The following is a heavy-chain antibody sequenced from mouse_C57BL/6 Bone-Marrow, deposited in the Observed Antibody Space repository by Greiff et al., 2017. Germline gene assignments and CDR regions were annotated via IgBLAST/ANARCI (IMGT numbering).Heavy chain of an antibody. J-gene: IGHJ2*01. Sequence: EVQLQQSGPVLVKPGASVKMSCKASGYTFTDYYMNWVKQSHGKSLEWIGVINPYNGGTSYNQKFKGKATLPVDKSSRRAYMELNSLTSEDSAVYYCARGYGSSLYYFDYWGQGTTLTVSS. CDR3: ARGYGSSLYYFDY. CDR2: INPYNGGT. CDR1: GYTFTDYY. D-gene: IGHD1-1*01. V-gene: IGHV1-19*01.